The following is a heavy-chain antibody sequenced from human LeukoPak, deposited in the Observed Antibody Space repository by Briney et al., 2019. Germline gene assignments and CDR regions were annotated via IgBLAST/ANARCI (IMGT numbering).Heavy chain of an antibody. CDR2: IRSKANSYAT. CDR3: TRQIGAAAGDYYYYYYMDV. CDR1: GFTFSGFA. V-gene: IGHV3-73*01. D-gene: IGHD6-13*01. Sequence: GGSLRLSCAASGFTFSGFAMHWVRQASGKGLEWVGRIRSKANSYATAYAASVKGRFTISRDDSKNTAYLQMNSLKTEDTAVYYCTRQIGAAAGDYYYYYYMDVWGKGTTVTVSS. J-gene: IGHJ6*03.